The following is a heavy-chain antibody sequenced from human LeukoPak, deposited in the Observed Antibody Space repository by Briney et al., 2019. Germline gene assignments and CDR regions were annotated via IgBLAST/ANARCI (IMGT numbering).Heavy chain of an antibody. J-gene: IGHJ5*02. D-gene: IGHD6-6*01. CDR3: ARGRFRSSSVWFDP. V-gene: IGHV4-34*01. CDR1: GGSFSGYY. Sequence: SETLSHTCAVYGGSFSGYYWSWIRQPPGKGLEWIGEINHSGSTNYNPSLESRVTISVDTSKNQFSLKLSSVTAADTAVYYCARGRFRSSSVWFDPWGQGTLVTVPS. CDR2: INHSGST.